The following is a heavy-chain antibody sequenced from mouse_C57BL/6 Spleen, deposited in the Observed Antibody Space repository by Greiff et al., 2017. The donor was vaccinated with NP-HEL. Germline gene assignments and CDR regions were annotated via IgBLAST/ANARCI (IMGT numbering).Heavy chain of an antibody. J-gene: IGHJ4*01. Sequence: EVQLQQSGPELVKPGASVKISCKASGYTFTDYYMNWVKQSHGKSLEWIGDINPNNGGTSYNQKFKGKATLTVDKSSSTAYMELRSLTSEDSAVYYCAREGGYYGSSAMDYWGQGTSVTVSS. CDR3: AREGGYYGSSAMDY. V-gene: IGHV1-26*01. D-gene: IGHD1-1*01. CDR2: INPNNGGT. CDR1: GYTFTDYY.